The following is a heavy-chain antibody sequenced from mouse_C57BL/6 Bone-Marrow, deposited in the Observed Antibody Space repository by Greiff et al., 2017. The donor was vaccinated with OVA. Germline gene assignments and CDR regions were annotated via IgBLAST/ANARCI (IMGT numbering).Heavy chain of an antibody. J-gene: IGHJ3*01. CDR1: GFTFSSYT. Sequence: EVKLEESGGGLVKPGGSLKLSCAASGFTFSSYTMSWVRQTPEKGLEWVATISGGGGNTYYPDSVKGRFTISIDNAKNTVYLQISSLRSEDTAVYYCASIYYYGTRGQGTLVTVSA. CDR3: ASIYYYGT. CDR2: ISGGGGNT. V-gene: IGHV5-9*04. D-gene: IGHD1-1*01.